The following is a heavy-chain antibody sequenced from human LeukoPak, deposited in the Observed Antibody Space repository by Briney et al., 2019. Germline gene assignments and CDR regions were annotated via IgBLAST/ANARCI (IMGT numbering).Heavy chain of an antibody. CDR1: GFTFSSYG. J-gene: IGHJ4*02. Sequence: GGSLRLSCAVSGFTFSSYGMHWVRQAPGKGLEWVSVISYDGSNKYYADSVKGRFTISRDNSKNTLYLQMNSLRAEDTAVYYCARDQYDYYDSSGPDYWSQGTLVTVSS. CDR3: ARDQYDYYDSSGPDY. CDR2: ISYDGSNK. D-gene: IGHD3-22*01. V-gene: IGHV3-30*03.